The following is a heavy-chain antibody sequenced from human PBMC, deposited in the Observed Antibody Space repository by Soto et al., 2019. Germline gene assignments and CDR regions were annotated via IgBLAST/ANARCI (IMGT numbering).Heavy chain of an antibody. CDR3: ARAQQVRGFDP. D-gene: IGHD6-13*01. J-gene: IGHJ5*02. V-gene: IGHV1-8*01. Sequence: QVQLVQSGAEVKKPGASVKVSCKASGYTFTSYDINWVRQATGQGLEWMGWMNPNSGNTGYAQKSQGRVTTTTNTSISPAYTELSSLRSEDTAVYYCARAQQVRGFDPWGQGTLVTVSP. CDR1: GYTFTSYD. CDR2: MNPNSGNT.